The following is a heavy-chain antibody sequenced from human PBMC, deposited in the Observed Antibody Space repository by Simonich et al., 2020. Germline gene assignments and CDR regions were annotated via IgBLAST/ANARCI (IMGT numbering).Heavy chain of an antibody. D-gene: IGHD6-13*01. CDR1: GGSISSSSYY. J-gene: IGHJ3*02. Sequence: QLQLQESGPGLVKPSETLSLTCTVSGGSISSSSYYWGWIRQPPGKGLEGIGSIYYSGATHSNPSLKRRVTISVDTSKNQFSLKLSSVTAADTAVYYCARHAGFAFDIWGQGTMVTVSS. CDR2: IYYSGAT. CDR3: ARHAGFAFDI. V-gene: IGHV4-39*01.